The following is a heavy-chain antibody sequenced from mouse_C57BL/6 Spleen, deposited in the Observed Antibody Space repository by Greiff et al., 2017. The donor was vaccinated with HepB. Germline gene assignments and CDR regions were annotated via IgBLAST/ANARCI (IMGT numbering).Heavy chain of an antibody. V-gene: IGHV1-64*01. J-gene: IGHJ2*01. Sequence: QVQLQQPGAELVKPGASVKLSCKASGYTFTSYWMHWVKQRPGQGLEWIGMIHPNSGSTNYNEKFKSKATLTVDKSSSTAYMQLSSLTSEDSAVYYCARASLLRSRYYFDYWGQGTTLTVSS. CDR3: ARASLLRSRYYFDY. D-gene: IGHD1-2*01. CDR1: GYTFTSYW. CDR2: IHPNSGST.